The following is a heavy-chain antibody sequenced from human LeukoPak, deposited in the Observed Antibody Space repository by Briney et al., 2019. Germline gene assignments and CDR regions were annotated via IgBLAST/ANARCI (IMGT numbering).Heavy chain of an antibody. CDR3: ARVTWVAANDY. V-gene: IGHV3-30*04. CDR2: ISYDGSNK. J-gene: IGHJ4*02. D-gene: IGHD2-15*01. CDR1: GFTFSSYA. Sequence: PGRSLRLSCAASGFTFSSYAMHWVRQAPGKGLEWVAVISYDGSNKYYADSVKGRFTISRDNAKNSLYLQMNSLRAEDTAVYYCARVTWVAANDYWGQGTLVTVSS.